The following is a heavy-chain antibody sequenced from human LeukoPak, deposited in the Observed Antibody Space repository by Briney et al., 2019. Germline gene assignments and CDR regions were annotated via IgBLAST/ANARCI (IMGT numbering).Heavy chain of an antibody. CDR2: IYYSGST. V-gene: IGHV4-39*01. CDR3: ARSSIAVAGPYYFDY. CDR1: GGSISSSSYY. D-gene: IGHD6-19*01. Sequence: SETLSLTCTVSGGSISSSSYYWGWIRQPPGKGLEWIGGIYYSGSTYYNPSLKSRVTISVDTSKNQFSLKLSSVTAADTAVYYCARSSIAVAGPYYFDYWGQGTLVTVSS. J-gene: IGHJ4*02.